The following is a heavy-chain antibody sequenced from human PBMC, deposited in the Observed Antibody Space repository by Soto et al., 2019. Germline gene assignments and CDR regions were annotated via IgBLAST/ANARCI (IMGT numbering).Heavy chain of an antibody. CDR2: INSDGSST. CDR1: GFTFSSYW. J-gene: IGHJ6*03. V-gene: IGHV3-74*01. CDR3: ARDQVVVVPAAMLSGNGHHNYYYYYMDV. Sequence: GGSLRLSCAASGFTFSSYWMHWVRQAPGKGLVWVSRINSDGSSTSYADSVKGRFTISRDNAKNTLYLQMNSLRAEDTAVYYCARDQVVVVPAAMLSGNGHHNYYYYYMDVWGKGTTVTVSS. D-gene: IGHD2-2*01.